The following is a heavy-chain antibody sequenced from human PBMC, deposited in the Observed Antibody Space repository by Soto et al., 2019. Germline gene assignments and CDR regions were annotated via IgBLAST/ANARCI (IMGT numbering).Heavy chain of an antibody. J-gene: IGHJ6*02. V-gene: IGHV3-33*01. CDR3: ARALQNYYYYGMDV. Sequence: GGSLRLSCAASGFTFSSYGMHWVRQAPGKGLEWVAVIWYDGSNKYYADSVKGRFTISRDNSKNTLYLQMNSLRAEDTAVYYCARALQNYYYYGMDVWGQGTTVTVSS. CDR1: GFTFSSYG. D-gene: IGHD4-4*01. CDR2: IWYDGSNK.